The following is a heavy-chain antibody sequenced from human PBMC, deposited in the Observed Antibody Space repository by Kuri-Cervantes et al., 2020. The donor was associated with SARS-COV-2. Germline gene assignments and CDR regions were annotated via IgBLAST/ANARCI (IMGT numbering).Heavy chain of an antibody. CDR1: GFPFSSYA. CDR2: ISYEGSNK. Sequence: GGSLRLSCAASGFPFSSYAMHWVRQAPGKGLEWVAVISYEGSNKYYADSVKGRFTISRDNSKNTLYLQMNSLRAEDTAVYYCARVEVTILSADYWGQGTLVTVSS. V-gene: IGHV3-30-3*01. CDR3: ARVEVTILSADY. J-gene: IGHJ4*02. D-gene: IGHD3-3*01.